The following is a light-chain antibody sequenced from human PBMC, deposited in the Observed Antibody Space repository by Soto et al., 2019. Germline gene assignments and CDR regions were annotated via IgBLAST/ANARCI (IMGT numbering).Light chain of an antibody. J-gene: IGKJ1*01. Sequence: EIVLTQSPGTLSLSPGERATLSCRASQSVSSNYLAWYQQKSGQAPRLLIYGISSRATGIPDRFSGSGSGTDFNLTISRLEPEDVAVYYCQQYGTSRTFGQGTKVDIK. CDR3: QQYGTSRT. CDR2: GIS. CDR1: QSVSSNY. V-gene: IGKV3-20*01.